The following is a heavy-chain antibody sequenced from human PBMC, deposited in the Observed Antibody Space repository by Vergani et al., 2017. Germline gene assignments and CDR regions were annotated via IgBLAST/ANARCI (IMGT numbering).Heavy chain of an antibody. CDR2: SKPKTEGGTT. J-gene: IGHJ3*02. CDR3: VRVKGSNWNDHLYDI. V-gene: IGHV3-15*05. Sequence: EVRLVESGGGLVKLGGSLRLSCQVSGFDFSQAWMNWVRQSPGKGLEYIGLSKPKTEGGTTHYNAAMKGRVTISRDDSKSYLYLQMNSLQTEDTALYYCVRVKGSNWNDHLYDIWGQGTLVTVSS. CDR1: GFDFSQAW. D-gene: IGHD1-1*01.